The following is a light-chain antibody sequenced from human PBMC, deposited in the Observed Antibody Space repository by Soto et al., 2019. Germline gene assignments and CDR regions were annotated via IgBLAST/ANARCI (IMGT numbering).Light chain of an antibody. J-gene: IGKJ4*01. V-gene: IGKV1-39*01. CDR3: QQNYSTTLT. CDR1: QSISSN. CDR2: AAS. Sequence: DIQMTQSPSSLSASVGDRVTITCRASQSISSNLNWYQQKPGKAPKLLIYAASSLQSGVPSRFSGGGSGTDFTLTISSLQPEDFATYSCQQNYSTTLTFGEGTKVDIK.